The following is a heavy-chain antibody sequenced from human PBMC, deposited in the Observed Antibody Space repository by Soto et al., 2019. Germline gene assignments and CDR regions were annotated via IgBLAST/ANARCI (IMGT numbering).Heavy chain of an antibody. V-gene: IGHV3-48*03. CDR3: AKDLYSAYGMDV. Sequence: EVQLVESGGGLVQPGGSLRLYCAASGFIFSDYEMNWVRQAPGKGLGWISYISSSGSAIYYADSMKGRFTISRDNAESSRYLLMNSLRAEDTAVYYFAKDLYSAYGMDVWGQGTTVTVSS. CDR2: ISSSGSAI. D-gene: IGHD2-21*01. J-gene: IGHJ6*02. CDR1: GFIFSDYE.